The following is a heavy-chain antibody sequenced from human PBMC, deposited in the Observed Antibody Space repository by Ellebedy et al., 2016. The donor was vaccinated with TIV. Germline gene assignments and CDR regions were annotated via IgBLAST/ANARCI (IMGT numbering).Heavy chain of an antibody. CDR1: GFSLSTSGVT. CDR2: IFWDDDK. V-gene: IGHV2-5*02. D-gene: IGHD5-12*01. J-gene: IGHJ4*02. Sequence: SGPTLVKPTQTLTLTCAFSGFSLSTSGVTVGWIRQPPGTALEWLAVIFWDDDKRYSPSLKNRLNITKDTSKDQVILTMTSMDPVDTATNYCVHRRRGGFSGYDWAYWGQGTLVTVSS. CDR3: VHRRRGGFSGYDWAY.